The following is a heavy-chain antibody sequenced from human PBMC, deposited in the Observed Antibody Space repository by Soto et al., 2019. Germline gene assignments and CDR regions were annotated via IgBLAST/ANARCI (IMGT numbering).Heavy chain of an antibody. CDR2: ISSSSSYI. D-gene: IGHD2-2*01. Sequence: GGSLRLSCAASGFTFSSYSMNWVRQAPGKGLEWVSAISSSSSYIYYADSVKGRFTISRDNAKNSLYLQMNSLRAEDTAVYYCARGSGVPAAMAPLGYWGQGTLVTVSS. CDR1: GFTFSSYS. V-gene: IGHV3-21*01. CDR3: ARGSGVPAAMAPLGY. J-gene: IGHJ4*02.